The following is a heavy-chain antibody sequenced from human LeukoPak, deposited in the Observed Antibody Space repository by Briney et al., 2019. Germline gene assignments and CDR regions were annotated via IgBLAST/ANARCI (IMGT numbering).Heavy chain of an antibody. D-gene: IGHD3-3*01. V-gene: IGHV3-23*01. J-gene: IGHJ4*02. CDR2: ISGSGGST. CDR3: TTANYDFWSGYLDY. CDR1: GFTFSSYA. Sequence: GGSLRLSCAASGFTFSSYAMSWVRQAPGKGLEWVSAISGSGGSTYYADSVKGRFTISRDNSKNTLYLQMNSLRAEDTAVYYCTTANYDFWSGYLDYWGQGTLVTVSS.